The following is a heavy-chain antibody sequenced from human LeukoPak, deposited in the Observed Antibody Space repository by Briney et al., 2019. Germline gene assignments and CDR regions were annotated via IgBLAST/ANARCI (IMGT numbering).Heavy chain of an antibody. CDR3: ARASPQYSSSDY. V-gene: IGHV3-11*01. CDR1: GLTFSDYY. Sequence: PGGSLRLSCEASGLTFSDYYMSWIRQAPGKALEWVSYISHSTTFIYYADSVKGRFTISRDNAKNSLYLQMNSLRAEDTAVYFCARASPQYSSSDYWGQGTLVTVSS. D-gene: IGHD6-6*01. CDR2: ISHSTTFI. J-gene: IGHJ4*02.